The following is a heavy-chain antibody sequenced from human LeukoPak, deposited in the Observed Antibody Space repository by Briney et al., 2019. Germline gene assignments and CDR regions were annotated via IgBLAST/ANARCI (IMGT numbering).Heavy chain of an antibody. CDR2: ISYDGSNK. V-gene: IGHV3-30-3*01. D-gene: IGHD4-17*01. J-gene: IGHJ6*02. CDR3: AKAPTGPVYYYGMDV. Sequence: GGSLRLSCAASGFTFSSYATHWVRQAPGKGLEWVAVISYDGSNKYYADSVKGRFTISRDNSKNTLYLQMNSLRAEDTAVYYCAKAPTGPVYYYGMDVWGQGTTVTVSS. CDR1: GFTFSSYA.